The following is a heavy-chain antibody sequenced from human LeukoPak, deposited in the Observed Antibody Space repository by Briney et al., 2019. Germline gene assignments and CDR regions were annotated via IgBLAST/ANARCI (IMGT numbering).Heavy chain of an antibody. CDR3: ATGAHRDDEYFQH. Sequence: ASVKVSCKVSGYTLTELSMHWVRQAPGNGLEWMGGFDPEDGETIYAQKLQGRVTMPEDTSTDTAYMELRSLRSEDTAVYYCATGAHRDDEYFQHWGQGTLVTVSS. J-gene: IGHJ1*01. CDR2: FDPEDGET. D-gene: IGHD1-1*01. V-gene: IGHV1-24*01. CDR1: GYTLTELS.